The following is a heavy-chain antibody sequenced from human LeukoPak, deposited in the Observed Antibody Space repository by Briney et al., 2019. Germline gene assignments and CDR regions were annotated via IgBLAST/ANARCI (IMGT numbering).Heavy chain of an antibody. D-gene: IGHD3-3*01. J-gene: IGHJ4*02. CDR1: GFSLSTSGVG. V-gene: IGHV2-5*02. Sequence: VSGPTLVNPPQTLTLTCTFSGFSLSTSGVGVGWIRQPPGKALEWLALIYWDDDKRYSPSLKSRLTITEDTSKNQVVLTMTNMDPVDTATYYCAHIPSYYGGRYFDYWGQGTLVTVSS. CDR2: IYWDDDK. CDR3: AHIPSYYGGRYFDY.